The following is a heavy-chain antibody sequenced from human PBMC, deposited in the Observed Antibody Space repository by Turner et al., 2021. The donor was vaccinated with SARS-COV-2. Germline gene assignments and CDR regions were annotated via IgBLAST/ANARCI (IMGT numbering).Heavy chain of an antibody. CDR2: INPNSGGT. V-gene: IGHV1-2*02. CDR3: ASSANSSGWHY. Sequence: ALQVHSGASVNTPTASYKDSCKASGDTFTGYYMHWVRQAPGQGLEWMGWINPNSGGTNYAQKFQGRVTMTRDTSMSTVYMELSRLRSDDTAVYYCASSANSSGWHYWGQGTLVTVSS. J-gene: IGHJ4*02. D-gene: IGHD6-19*01. CDR1: GDTFTGYY.